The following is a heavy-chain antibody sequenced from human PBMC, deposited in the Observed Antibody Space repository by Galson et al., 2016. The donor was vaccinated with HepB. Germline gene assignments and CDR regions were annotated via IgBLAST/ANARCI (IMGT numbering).Heavy chain of an antibody. J-gene: IGHJ6*04. CDR1: GDSITGTYYY. V-gene: IGHV4-61*02. Sequence: TLSLTCDVSGDSITGTYYYWSWIRQPAGRGLEWIGRADVLGGANYSPTRKNRVTILVATSKNQCSLKMTSVTAADTAVYFCARDTMSALDVWGKGTTVRVSA. CDR3: ARDTMSALDV. CDR2: ADVLGGA. D-gene: IGHD3-3*01.